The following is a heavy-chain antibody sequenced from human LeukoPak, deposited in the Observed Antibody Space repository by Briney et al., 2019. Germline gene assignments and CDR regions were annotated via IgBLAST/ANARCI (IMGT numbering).Heavy chain of an antibody. D-gene: IGHD3-16*01. Sequence: GGSLRLSCAASGFTFSSYAMSWVRQAPGKGLEWVSGISGSAGTTYYADSVKGRFTISRDNSKNTLYLQMNSLRAEDTAVYYCAKDGGHRYFDYWGQGTLVTVSS. CDR2: ISGSAGTT. V-gene: IGHV3-23*01. CDR3: AKDGGHRYFDY. J-gene: IGHJ4*02. CDR1: GFTFSSYA.